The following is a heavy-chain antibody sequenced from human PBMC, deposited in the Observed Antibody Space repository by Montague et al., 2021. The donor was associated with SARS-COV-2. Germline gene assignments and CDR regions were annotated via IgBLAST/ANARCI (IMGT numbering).Heavy chain of an antibody. V-gene: IGHV3-43*02. Sequence: SLRLSCAASGFTFDDYAMHWVRQAPGKGLEWVSLISGDGDGAYYADSVKGRFTISRDNSKKSLFLQMNSLRSEDTALYYCAKGPVEMATIPYYFDYWGQGTLVSVSS. CDR3: AKGPVEMATIPYYFDY. CDR1: GFTFDDYA. J-gene: IGHJ4*02. CDR2: ISGDGDGA. D-gene: IGHD5-24*01.